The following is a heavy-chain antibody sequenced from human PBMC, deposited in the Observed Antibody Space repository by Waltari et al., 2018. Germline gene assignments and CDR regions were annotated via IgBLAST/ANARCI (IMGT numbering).Heavy chain of an antibody. Sequence: QVQLQESGPGLVKPSETLSLTCTVSGGSISSYYWSWIRQPPGQGLEWIGYIYYSGSTNYNPSPNGRGNKSVDTAKNQVFLKVRSVTAADTAGYYCARDGNYYGMDVWGQGTTVTVSS. CDR3: ARDGNYYGMDV. CDR1: GGSISSYY. V-gene: IGHV4-59*01. J-gene: IGHJ6*02. D-gene: IGHD2-15*01. CDR2: IYYSGST.